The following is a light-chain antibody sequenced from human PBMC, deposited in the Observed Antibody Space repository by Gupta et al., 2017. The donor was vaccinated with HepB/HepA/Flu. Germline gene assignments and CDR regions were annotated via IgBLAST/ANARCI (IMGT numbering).Light chain of an antibody. J-gene: IGLJ2*01. CDR3: QTWGTGIHV. Sequence: QLVLTQSPSASASLGASVKLTCTLSSGHTNYAIAWHQQQPEKGPRFLMKLNSDGSHNKADGIPDRFSGSSSGDERYLTICRLQAEDEADYYCQTWGTGIHVFGGGTKLTVL. V-gene: IGLV4-69*01. CDR1: SGHTNYA. CDR2: LNSDGSH.